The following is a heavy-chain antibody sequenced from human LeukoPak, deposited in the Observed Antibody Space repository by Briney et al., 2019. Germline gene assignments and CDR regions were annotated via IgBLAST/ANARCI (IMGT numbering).Heavy chain of an antibody. V-gene: IGHV3-30*03. J-gene: IGHJ4*02. CDR1: GFPFSTYA. Sequence: GGSLRLSCAASGFPFSTYAMHWVRQAPGKGLEWVVVISYDGSNKYYADSVKGRFTISRDNAKNTLYLQMNSLRAEDTAVYYCARDSAYCGGDCYSFDYWGQGTLVTVSS. CDR2: ISYDGSNK. CDR3: ARDSAYCGGDCYSFDY. D-gene: IGHD2-21*02.